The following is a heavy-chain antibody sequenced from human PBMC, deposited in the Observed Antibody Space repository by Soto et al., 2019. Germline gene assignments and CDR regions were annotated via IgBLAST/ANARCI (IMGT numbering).Heavy chain of an antibody. J-gene: IGHJ6*02. CDR1: GGTFSTYA. D-gene: IGHD3-10*01. V-gene: IGHV1-18*01. CDR2: INTHNGNT. CDR3: TREGSAPYYYYGMDA. Sequence: ASVKVSCKAPGGTFSTYAISWVRQAPGQGLEWLGWINTHNGNTNYAQNLQGRVIMTADTSTSTAYMELRSLRSDDTAIYYCTREGSAPYYYYGMDAWGQGTTVTVSS.